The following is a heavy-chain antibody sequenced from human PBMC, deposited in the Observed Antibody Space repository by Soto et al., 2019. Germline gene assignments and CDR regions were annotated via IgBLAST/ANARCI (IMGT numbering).Heavy chain of an antibody. CDR2: ISASGGST. CDR3: AKEQNSGTYRFYFDY. V-gene: IGHV3-23*01. CDR1: GITLSSYA. Sequence: GGSLRLCCAASGITLSSYAMSWVRQAPGKGPEWVSGISASGGSTSYADSVKGRFTISRDNSKNTLYLQMSSLRADDTAVYHCAKEQNSGTYRFYFDYWGQGALVTVSS. J-gene: IGHJ4*02. D-gene: IGHD1-26*01.